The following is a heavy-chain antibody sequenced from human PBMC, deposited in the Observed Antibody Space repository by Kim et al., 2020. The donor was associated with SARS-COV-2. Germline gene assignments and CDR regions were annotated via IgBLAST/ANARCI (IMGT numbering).Heavy chain of an antibody. D-gene: IGHD6-6*01. V-gene: IGHV1-18*01. CDR3: ARGEGEYSSSSGDFDY. Sequence: KRQGRVTMTTDTSTSTAYMELRSLRSDDTAVYYCARGEGEYSSSSGDFDYWGQGTLVTVSS. J-gene: IGHJ4*02.